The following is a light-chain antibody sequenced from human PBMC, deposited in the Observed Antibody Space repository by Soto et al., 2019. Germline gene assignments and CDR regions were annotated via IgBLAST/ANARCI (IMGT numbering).Light chain of an antibody. CDR2: DAS. J-gene: IGKJ4*01. V-gene: IGKV3-11*01. Sequence: EIVLTQSPATLSLSPGERATLSCRASQSVSSYLAWYQQKPGQAPRLLMSDASNRATGIPARFSGSGSGTDCTITISSLEPADFAVYYSQHRSNSPITFGGGTKVEIK. CDR3: QHRSNSPIT. CDR1: QSVSSY.